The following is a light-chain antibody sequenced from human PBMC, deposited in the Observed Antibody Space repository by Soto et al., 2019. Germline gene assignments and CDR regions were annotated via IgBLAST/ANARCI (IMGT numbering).Light chain of an antibody. J-gene: IGLJ1*01. CDR2: EVN. CDR1: RSAVGGYNF. V-gene: IGLV2-8*01. Sequence: HSALTQPPSASGAPGQSVTISCTGTRSAVGGYNFVSWYQQYPGKVPKLMVYEVNKRPSEVPDRFSGSKSGNTASLTVSGLQAEDESDYSCTSYAGGNNVFGTGTKLTAL. CDR3: TSYAGGNNV.